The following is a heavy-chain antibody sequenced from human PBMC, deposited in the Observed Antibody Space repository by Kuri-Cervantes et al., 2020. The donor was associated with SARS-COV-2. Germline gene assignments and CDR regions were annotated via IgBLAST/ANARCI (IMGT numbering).Heavy chain of an antibody. V-gene: IGHV3-30-3*02. CDR1: GFTFSSFA. D-gene: IGHD2-21*01. J-gene: IGHJ4*02. CDR3: AKPSMDPNRKDNIRRLLWPFDY. CDR2: ISYDGVNK. Sequence: SLKISCAASGFTFSSFAMHLVRQAPGKGLEWVAVISYDGVNKYYADSVKGRFTISRDNSKTMLFLQMNSLSAEDTAVYYCAKPSMDPNRKDNIRRLLWPFDYWGQGTLVTVSS.